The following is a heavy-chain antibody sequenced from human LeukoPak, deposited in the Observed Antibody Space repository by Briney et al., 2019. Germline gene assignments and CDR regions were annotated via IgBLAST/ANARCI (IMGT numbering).Heavy chain of an antibody. D-gene: IGHD3-10*01. CDR2: INPNSGGT. CDR1: GYTFTGYY. V-gene: IGHV1-2*02. J-gene: IGHJ6*03. CDR3: ARDYGSGRQDYYYYYMDV. Sequence: GASVKVSCKASGYTFTGYYMHWVRQAPGQGLEWMGWINPNSGGTNYAQKFQGRVTMTRDTSISTAYMELSRLRSDDTAVYYCARDYGSGRQDYYYYYMDVWGKGTTVTISS.